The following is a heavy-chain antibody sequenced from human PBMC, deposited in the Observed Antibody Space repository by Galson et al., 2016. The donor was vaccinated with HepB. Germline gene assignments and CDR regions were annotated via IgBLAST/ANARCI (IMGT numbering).Heavy chain of an antibody. Sequence: SLRLSCAASGFTFSDYYMTWIRQAPGKGLEWVAHMSSSGDTIFYADSLKGRFTISRDNAEKSLYLQMNSLRAEDTAVYYCVGRGWYRVLDYWGQGTLVTVSS. CDR2: MSSSGDTI. D-gene: IGHD6-19*01. V-gene: IGHV3-11*01. CDR3: VGRGWYRVLDY. J-gene: IGHJ4*02. CDR1: GFTFSDYY.